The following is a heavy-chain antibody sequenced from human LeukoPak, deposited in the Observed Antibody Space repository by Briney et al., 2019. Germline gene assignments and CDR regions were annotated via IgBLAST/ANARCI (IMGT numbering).Heavy chain of an antibody. CDR3: VRDLSSKRSF. CDR2: ISDGGYYT. Sequence: GGSLKLSCTASGFRFSDAYMNWIRQAPGTGLEWVAYISDGGYYTDYSDSVQGRFTVSRDNAKNSLYLQMDSLRAEDTAIYYCVRDLSSKRSFWGQGTLVTVSS. J-gene: IGHJ4*02. D-gene: IGHD1-26*01. CDR1: GFRFSDAY. V-gene: IGHV3-11*05.